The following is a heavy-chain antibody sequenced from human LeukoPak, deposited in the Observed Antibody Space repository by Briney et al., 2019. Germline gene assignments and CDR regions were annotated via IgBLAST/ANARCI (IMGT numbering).Heavy chain of an antibody. J-gene: IGHJ2*01. CDR3: ARHRRGVEMATRYFDL. CDR2: IYTSGST. Sequence: SETLSLTCTVSGGSISSYYWSWIRQPAGKGLEWIGRIYTSGSTNYNPSLKSRVTMSVDTSKNQFSLKLSSVTAADTAVYYCARHRRGVEMATRYFDLWGRGTLVTVSS. V-gene: IGHV4-4*07. D-gene: IGHD2-15*01. CDR1: GGSISSYY.